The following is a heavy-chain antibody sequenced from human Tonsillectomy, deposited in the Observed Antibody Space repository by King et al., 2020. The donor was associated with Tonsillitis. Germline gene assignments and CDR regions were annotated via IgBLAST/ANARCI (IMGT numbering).Heavy chain of an antibody. D-gene: IGHD2-2*01. V-gene: IGHV3-23*04. CDR3: ARSGYCNSTSCSINGFDP. CDR2: ISGSGGTT. J-gene: IGHJ5*02. CDR1: GFTFSTYA. Sequence: VQLVESGGGLVQPGGSLRLSCAASGFTFSTYAMSWVRQAPGKGLEWVSVISGSGGTTYYADSVKGRFTMSRDNSKNTVYLQMNSLRAEDTALYYCARSGYCNSTSCSINGFDPWGQGTLVTVSS.